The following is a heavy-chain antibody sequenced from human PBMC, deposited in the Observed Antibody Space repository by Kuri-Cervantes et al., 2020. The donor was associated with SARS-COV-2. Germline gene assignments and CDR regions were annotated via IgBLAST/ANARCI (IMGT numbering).Heavy chain of an antibody. CDR2: IYSGTTEST. CDR1: DGSVTGWH. J-gene: IGHJ4*02. D-gene: IGHD6-19*01. V-gene: IGHV4-4*07. CDR3: AHLEGQWPKTHHPPFDY. Sequence: SETLSLTCTVADGSVTGWHWSWVRQPAGKGLEWLGRIYSGTTESTNYNPSLKSRLTLSVDSSKNQFSLKLSSVTAADTAVYYCAHLEGQWPKTHHPPFDYWGQGTLVTVSS.